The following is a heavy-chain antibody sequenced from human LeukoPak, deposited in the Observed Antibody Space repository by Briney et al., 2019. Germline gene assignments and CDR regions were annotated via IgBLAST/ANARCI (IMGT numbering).Heavy chain of an antibody. CDR1: GGSISSYY. CDR3: ARDPESSWFDP. Sequence: SETLSLTCTVSGGSISSYYWSWIRQPPGKGLEWIGYIYYSGSTNYNPSLKSRVTISVDTSKNQFSLKLSSVTAADTAVYYCARDPESSWFDPWGQGTLVTVSS. V-gene: IGHV4-59*01. J-gene: IGHJ5*02. D-gene: IGHD1-14*01. CDR2: IYYSGST.